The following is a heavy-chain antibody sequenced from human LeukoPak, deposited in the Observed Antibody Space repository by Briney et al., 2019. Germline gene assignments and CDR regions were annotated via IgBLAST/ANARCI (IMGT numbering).Heavy chain of an antibody. J-gene: IGHJ6*03. D-gene: IGHD3-22*01. CDR1: GFTFSSYA. V-gene: IGHV3-30*01. CDR2: ISYDGSNK. CDR3: ASSPSGYYGYYYYYMDV. Sequence: GRSLRLSCAASGFTFSSYAMHWVRQAPGKGLEWVAVISYDGSNKYYADSVKGRFTISRDNSKNTLYLQVNSLRAEDTAVYYCASSPSGYYGYYYYYMDVWGKGTTVTVSS.